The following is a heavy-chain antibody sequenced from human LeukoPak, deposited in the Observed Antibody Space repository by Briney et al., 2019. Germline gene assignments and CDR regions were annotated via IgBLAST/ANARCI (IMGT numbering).Heavy chain of an antibody. CDR2: IYYSGST. D-gene: IGHD4-17*01. CDR3: ARASSRGDYEFDY. CDR1: GGSISSGGYY. Sequence: KPSQTLSLTCTVSGGSISSGGYYWRWIRQHPGKGLEWIGYIYYSGSTYYNPSLKSRVTISVDTSKNQFSLKLSSVTAADTAVYYCARASSRGDYEFDYWGQGTLVTVSS. V-gene: IGHV4-31*03. J-gene: IGHJ4*02.